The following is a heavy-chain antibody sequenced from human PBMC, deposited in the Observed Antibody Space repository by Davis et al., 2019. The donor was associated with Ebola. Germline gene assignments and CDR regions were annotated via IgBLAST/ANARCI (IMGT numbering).Heavy chain of an antibody. J-gene: IGHJ4*02. CDR2: ISAYNGNT. Sequence: ASVKVSCKASGYTFTSYGISWVRQAPGQGLEWMGWISAYNGNTNYAQKLQGRVTITTDTSTSTAYMELRSLRSDDTAVYYCAREMGLWELGGVFDYWGQGTLVTVSS. CDR1: GYTFTSYG. CDR3: AREMGLWELGGVFDY. V-gene: IGHV1-18*01. D-gene: IGHD1-26*01.